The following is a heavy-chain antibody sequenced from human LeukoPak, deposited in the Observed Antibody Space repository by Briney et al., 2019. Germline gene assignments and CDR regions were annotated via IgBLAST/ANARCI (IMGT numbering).Heavy chain of an antibody. CDR1: GXTVSSNY. J-gene: IGHJ5*02. CDR3: ARDAIVATIDRVPFDP. Sequence: GGSLRLSCAASGXTVSSNYVSWVRQAPGKGLEWVSVIYSGGSTYYADSVKGRFTISRDNSKNTLYLQMNSLRAEDTAVYYCARDAIVATIDRVPFDPWGQGTLVTVSS. CDR2: IYSGGST. D-gene: IGHD5-12*01. V-gene: IGHV3-53*01.